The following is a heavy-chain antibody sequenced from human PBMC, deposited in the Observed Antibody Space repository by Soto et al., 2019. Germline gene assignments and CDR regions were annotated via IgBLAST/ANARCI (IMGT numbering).Heavy chain of an antibody. V-gene: IGHV3-23*01. CDR3: AKDRYSSSWYNWFDP. Sequence: GGSLRLSCAASGFTFSSYAMSWVRQAPGKGLEWVSASSGSGGSTYYADSVKGRFTISRDNSKNTQYLQMNSLRAEDTAVYYCAKDRYSSSWYNWFDPWGQGTLVTVSS. J-gene: IGHJ5*02. D-gene: IGHD6-13*01. CDR2: SSGSGGST. CDR1: GFTFSSYA.